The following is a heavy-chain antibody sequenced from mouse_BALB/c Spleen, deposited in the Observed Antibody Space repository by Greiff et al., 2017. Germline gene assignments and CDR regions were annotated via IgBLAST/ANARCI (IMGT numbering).Heavy chain of an antibody. CDR2: IYPGDGDT. CDR1: GYAFSSYW. J-gene: IGHJ2*01. V-gene: IGHV1-80*01. D-gene: IGHD2-10*02. Sequence: VKLVESGAELVRPGSSVKISCKASGYAFSSYWMNWVKQRPGQGLEWIGQIYPGDGDTNYNGKFKGKATLTADKSSSTAYMQLSSLTAEDSAVCFCAGLVDYWGQGTTLTVSS. CDR3: AGLVDY.